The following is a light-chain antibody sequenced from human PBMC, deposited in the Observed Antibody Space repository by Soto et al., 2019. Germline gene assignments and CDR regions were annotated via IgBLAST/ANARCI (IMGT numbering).Light chain of an antibody. V-gene: IGLV2-14*01. J-gene: IGLJ2*01. CDR2: EVS. Sequence: QSVLPQPASVSGSPGQSITISCTGTSSDLGDYTYVSWYQQHPGKAPKLMIFEVSDRPSGVSHRFSGSKSGNTASLTISGLQAEDEAHYYCSSYTGSSTVVFGGGTKVTVL. CDR3: SSYTGSSTVV. CDR1: SSDLGDYTY.